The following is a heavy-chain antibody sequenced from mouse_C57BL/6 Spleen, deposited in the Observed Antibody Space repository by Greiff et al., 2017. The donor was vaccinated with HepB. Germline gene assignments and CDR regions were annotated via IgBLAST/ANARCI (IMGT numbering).Heavy chain of an antibody. CDR2: ISYDGSN. CDR3: ARDSPLGRGFDY. J-gene: IGHJ2*01. Sequence: EVQLMESGPGLVKPSQSLSLTCSVTGYSITSGYYWNWIRQFPGNKLEWMGYISYDGSNNYNPSLKNRISITRDTSKNQFFLKLNSVTTEDTATYYCARDSPLGRGFDYWGQGTTLTVSS. V-gene: IGHV3-6*01. CDR1: GYSITSGYY. D-gene: IGHD4-1*01.